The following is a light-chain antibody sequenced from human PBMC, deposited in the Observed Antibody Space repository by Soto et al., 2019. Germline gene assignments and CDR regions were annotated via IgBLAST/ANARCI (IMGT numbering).Light chain of an antibody. V-gene: IGLV3-21*02. CDR3: QVWDSSSDHLRV. CDR2: DDS. CDR1: NIGSKS. Sequence: SSELTQPPSVSVAPGQTARITCGGNNIGSKSVHWYQQKPGQAPVLVVYDDSDRPSGIPERFSGSNSGNTATLTISRGEAGDEADYYCQVWDSSSDHLRVFGGGTKLTVL. J-gene: IGLJ3*02.